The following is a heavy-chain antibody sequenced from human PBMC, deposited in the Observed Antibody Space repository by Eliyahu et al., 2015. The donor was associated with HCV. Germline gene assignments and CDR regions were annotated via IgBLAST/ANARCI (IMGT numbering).Heavy chain of an antibody. Sequence: TLTCNVSGFSLSSDEMGVTWIRQPPGKALEWLAHIFSNDVKSYSTSLKNRLTISKDTSTTQVVLTMTNMDPVDTATYYCARISDSDWYLGSWGQGTLVTVSS. D-gene: IGHD6-19*01. CDR1: GFSLSSDEMG. CDR3: ARISDSDWYLGS. J-gene: IGHJ4*02. CDR2: IFSNDVK. V-gene: IGHV2-26*01.